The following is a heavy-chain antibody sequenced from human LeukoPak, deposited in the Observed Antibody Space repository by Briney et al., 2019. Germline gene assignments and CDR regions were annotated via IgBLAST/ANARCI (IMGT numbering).Heavy chain of an antibody. D-gene: IGHD3-10*01. CDR1: GGSISSGGYY. CDR3: ARVHYTLIDY. CDR2: IYTSGST. J-gene: IGHJ4*02. Sequence: SQTLSLTCTVSGGSISSGGYYWSWIRQPAGKGLEWIGRIYTSGSTNYNPSLKSRVTMSVDTSKNQFSLKLSSVTAADTAVYYCARVHYTLIDYWGQGTLVTVSS. V-gene: IGHV4-61*02.